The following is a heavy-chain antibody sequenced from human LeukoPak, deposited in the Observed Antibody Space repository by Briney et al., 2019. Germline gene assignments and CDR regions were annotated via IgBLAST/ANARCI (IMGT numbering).Heavy chain of an antibody. CDR1: GGSISSSSYY. D-gene: IGHD3-10*01. CDR2: IYYSGST. CDR3: ARSRYYGSGRHPDY. V-gene: IGHV4-39*01. J-gene: IGHJ4*02. Sequence: PSETLSLTCTASGGSISSSSYYWGWIRQTPGKGLEWIGSIYYSGSTYYNPSLKSRVTISVDTSKNQFSLKLSSVTAADTAVYYCARSRYYGSGRHPDYWGQGTLVTVSS.